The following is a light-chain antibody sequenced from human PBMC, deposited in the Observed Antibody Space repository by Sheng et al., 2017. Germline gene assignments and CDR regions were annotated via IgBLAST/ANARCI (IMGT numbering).Light chain of an antibody. CDR2: KDS. CDR1: VLPKEY. J-gene: IGLJ3*02. V-gene: IGLV3-25*03. Sequence: SYELTQPPSVSVSPGQTARITCFGDVLPKEYAYWYQQKPGQAPMLVMYKDSERPSGIPERFSGSSSGTTVTLTISGVQAEDEADYYCQSADSSGTYKVFGGGTRLTVL. CDR3: QSADSSGTYKV.